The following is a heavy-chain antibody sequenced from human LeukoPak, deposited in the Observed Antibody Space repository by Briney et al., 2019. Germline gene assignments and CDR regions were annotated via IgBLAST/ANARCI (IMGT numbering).Heavy chain of an antibody. D-gene: IGHD6-19*01. CDR2: IASSGTTI. CDR1: GFPFSIYE. V-gene: IGHV3-48*03. Sequence: GGSLRLSCAVSGFPFSIYEMNWVRQAPGKGLEWVSNIASSGTTIYYADSVKGRFSISRDNAKSSLYLQMNSLRVEDTAVYYCALFAVASDFDYWGQGALVTVSS. CDR3: ALFAVASDFDY. J-gene: IGHJ4*02.